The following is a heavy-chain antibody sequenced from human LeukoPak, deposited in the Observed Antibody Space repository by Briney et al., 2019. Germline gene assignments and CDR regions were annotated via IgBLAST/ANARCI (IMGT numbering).Heavy chain of an antibody. CDR3: ARECSGTYCGED. V-gene: IGHV1-2*02. D-gene: IGHD1-26*01. Sequence: ASVKVSCKPSGYTFTGFYIHWVRQAPGQGLEWMGWINPNSGGTKYAQNFEGRVTMTRDTSITTAYMELSSLRSDDTAIYYCARECSGTYCGEDWGQGTLVTVSS. CDR2: INPNSGGT. CDR1: GYTFTGFY. J-gene: IGHJ4*02.